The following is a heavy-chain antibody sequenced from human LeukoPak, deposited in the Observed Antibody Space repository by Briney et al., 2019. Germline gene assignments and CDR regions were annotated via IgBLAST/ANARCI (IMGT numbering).Heavy chain of an antibody. V-gene: IGHV3-7*01. CDR2: IKQDGSEK. CDR1: GFTFSSYW. Sequence: GGSLRLSCAASGFTFSSYWMSWVRQAPGKGLEWVANIKQDGSEKYYVDSVKGRFTISRDNAKNSLYLQMNSLRAEDTAVYYCARGTTMIVVVGRDAFDLWGPGTMVTVSS. CDR3: ARGTTMIVVVGRDAFDL. D-gene: IGHD3-22*01. J-gene: IGHJ3*01.